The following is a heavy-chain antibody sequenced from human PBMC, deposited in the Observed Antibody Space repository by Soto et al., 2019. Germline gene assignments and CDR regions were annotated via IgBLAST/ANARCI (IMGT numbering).Heavy chain of an antibody. CDR2: IIPIFGTA. CDR1: GGTFSSYA. J-gene: IGHJ3*02. D-gene: IGHD2-15*01. CDR3: ASRNCSVGSCYSGDSFDI. Sequence: QVQLVQSGAEVKKPGSSVKVSCKASGGTFSSYAISWVRQAPGQGLEWMGGIIPIFGTANYAQKFQGRVKITADESTSTAYMELSRLRSEYTAVYYCASRNCSVGSCYSGDSFDIWGQGTMVTVSS. V-gene: IGHV1-69*01.